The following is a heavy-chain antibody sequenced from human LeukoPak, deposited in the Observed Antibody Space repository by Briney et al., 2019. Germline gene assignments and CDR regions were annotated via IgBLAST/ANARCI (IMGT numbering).Heavy chain of an antibody. CDR1: GFTFSTYG. CDR2: ISYDGNNR. V-gene: IGHV3-30*18. CDR3: AKVKGEVIGAFDI. J-gene: IGHJ3*02. Sequence: PGTSLRLSCAASGFTFSTYGMHWVRQAPGKGLEWVAVISYDGNNRYYADSVKGRFTISRYNSKNTLYLQMNSLRAEDTAVYYCAKVKGEVIGAFDIWGQGTMVTVSS. D-gene: IGHD3-16*01.